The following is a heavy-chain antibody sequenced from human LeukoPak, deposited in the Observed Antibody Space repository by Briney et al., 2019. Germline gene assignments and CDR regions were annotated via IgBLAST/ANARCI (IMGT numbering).Heavy chain of an antibody. Sequence: PSETLSLTCTVSGGSISSYCWSWIRQPPGKGLEWIGYIYYSGSTNYNPSLKSRVTISVDTSKNQFSLKLSSVTAADTAVYYCARVDGFTMVRGVIIPDNGFDYWGQGTLVTVSS. CDR2: IYYSGST. J-gene: IGHJ4*02. D-gene: IGHD3-10*01. V-gene: IGHV4-59*01. CDR1: GGSISSYC. CDR3: ARVDGFTMVRGVIIPDNGFDY.